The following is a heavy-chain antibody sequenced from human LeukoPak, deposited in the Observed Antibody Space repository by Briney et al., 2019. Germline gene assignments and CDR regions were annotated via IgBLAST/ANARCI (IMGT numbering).Heavy chain of an antibody. V-gene: IGHV3-23*01. Sequence: GGSLRLSCAASGFTFSSYAMSWVRQAPGKGLEWVSAISGNGGSTYYADSVKGRFTISRDNSKNTLYLQMNSLRAEDTAVYYCAKDRYDSSGYSYFDYWGQGTLVTVSS. CDR3: AKDRYDSSGYSYFDY. CDR1: GFTFSSYA. D-gene: IGHD3-22*01. CDR2: ISGNGGST. J-gene: IGHJ4*02.